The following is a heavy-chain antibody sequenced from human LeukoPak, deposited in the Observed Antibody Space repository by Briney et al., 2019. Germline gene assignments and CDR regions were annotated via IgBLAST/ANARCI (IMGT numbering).Heavy chain of an antibody. CDR1: GGSISSGSYY. Sequence: SDTLSLPCTVSGGSISSGSYYWSWIRQPAGKGLEWIGRIYTSGSTNYNPSLKSRVTISVDTSKNQLSLKLSSVTAADTAVYYCASESYDILTGYLYYFDYWGQGTLVTVSS. CDR2: IYTSGST. D-gene: IGHD3-9*01. J-gene: IGHJ4*02. V-gene: IGHV4-61*02. CDR3: ASESYDILTGYLYYFDY.